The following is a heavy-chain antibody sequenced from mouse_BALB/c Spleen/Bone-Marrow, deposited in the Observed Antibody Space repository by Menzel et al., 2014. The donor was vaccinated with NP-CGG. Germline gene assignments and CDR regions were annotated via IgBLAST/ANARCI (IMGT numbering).Heavy chain of an antibody. D-gene: IGHD1-1*01. Sequence: VQLQGSGAELVRPGASVKLSCKASGYTFTSYWINWVKQRPGQGLEWIGNIYPSDSYTNYNQKFKDKATLTVDKSSSTAYMQLSSPTSEDSAVYYCTRSCGSSYEYYFDYWGQGTTLTVSS. CDR2: IYPSDSYT. V-gene: IGHV1-69*02. CDR3: TRSCGSSYEYYFDY. CDR1: GYTFTSYW. J-gene: IGHJ2*01.